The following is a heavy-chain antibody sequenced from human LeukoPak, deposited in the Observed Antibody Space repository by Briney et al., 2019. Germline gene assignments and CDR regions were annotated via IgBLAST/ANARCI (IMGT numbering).Heavy chain of an antibody. J-gene: IGHJ5*02. V-gene: IGHV1-69*05. CDR3: ASWSDASYCSSTSCPALFDP. CDR1: GGTFSSYA. D-gene: IGHD2-2*01. CDR2: IIPIFGTA. Sequence: SVKVSCKASGGTFSSYAISWVRQAPGQGLEWMGGIIPIFGTANYAQKFQGRVTITTDESTSTAYMELSSLRSEDTAVYYCASWSDASYCSSTSCPALFDPWGQGTLVTVSS.